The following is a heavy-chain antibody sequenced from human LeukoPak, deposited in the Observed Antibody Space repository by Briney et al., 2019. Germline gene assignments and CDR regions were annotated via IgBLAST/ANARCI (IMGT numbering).Heavy chain of an antibody. V-gene: IGHV1-18*01. CDR2: ISAYNGNT. D-gene: IGHD6-19*01. J-gene: IGHJ4*02. CDR3: AREQWLARPVGYYFDY. CDR1: GYTFTSYG. Sequence: ASVKVSCKASGYTFTSYGISWVRQAPGQGLEWMGWISAYNGNTNYAQKLQGRVTMTTDTSTSTAYMELRSLRSDDTAVYYCAREQWLARPVGYYFDYWGQGTLVTVSS.